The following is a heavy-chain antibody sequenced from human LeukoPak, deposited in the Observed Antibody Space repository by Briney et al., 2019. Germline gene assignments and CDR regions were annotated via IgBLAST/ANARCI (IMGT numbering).Heavy chain of an antibody. J-gene: IGHJ4*02. CDR2: IYYSGST. D-gene: IGHD3-16*02. CDR3: ARFHCVWGSYRFDY. CDR1: GGSISSGGYY. V-gene: IGHV4-31*03. Sequence: SETLSLTCTVSGGSISSGGYYWRWIRQHPGKGLEWIGYIYYSGSTYYNPSLKSRVTISVDTSKNQFSLKLSSVTAADTAVYYCARFHCVWGSYRFDYWGQGTLVTVSS.